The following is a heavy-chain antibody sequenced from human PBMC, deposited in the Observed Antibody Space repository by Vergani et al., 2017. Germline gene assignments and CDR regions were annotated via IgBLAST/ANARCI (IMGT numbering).Heavy chain of an antibody. CDR2: IWYDGSNK. V-gene: IGHV3-33*06. J-gene: IGHJ4*02. CDR3: AKDLEYCSGGSCYSGIDY. D-gene: IGHD2-15*01. CDR1: GFTFSSYG. Sequence: QVQLVESGGGVVQPGRSLRLSCAASGFTFSSYGMHWVRQAPGKGLEWVAVIWYDGSNKYYADSVKGRFTISGDNSKNTLYLQMNSLRAEDTAVYYCAKDLEYCSGGSCYSGIDYWGQGTLVTVSS.